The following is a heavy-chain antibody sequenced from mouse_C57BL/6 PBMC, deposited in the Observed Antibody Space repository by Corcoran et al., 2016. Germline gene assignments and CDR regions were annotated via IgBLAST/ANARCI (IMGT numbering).Heavy chain of an antibody. D-gene: IGHD1-1*01. Sequence: QNQLVQSGAELKKTGETVKISCKASGYTITDYPMHWVKQAPVKGVKWMSMIYTDTGEPTYAEEFKGRIAFSLETSASTAYLMINNCKNEDTTTYFCVRGVLGSSYDAMDYWGQGTSVTVSS. J-gene: IGHJ4*01. CDR3: VRGVLGSSYDAMDY. V-gene: IGHV9-1*01. CDR2: IYTDTGEP. CDR1: GYTITDYP.